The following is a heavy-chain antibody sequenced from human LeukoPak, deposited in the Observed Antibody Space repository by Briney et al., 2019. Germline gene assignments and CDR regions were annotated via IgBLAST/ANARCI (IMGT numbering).Heavy chain of an antibody. CDR3: ARAPWDGYIFDAFDI. D-gene: IGHD5-24*01. V-gene: IGHV1-69*05. CDR2: IIPIFGTA. Sequence: SVKVSCKASGYTFTSYYMHWVRQAPGQGLEWMGRIIPIFGTANYAQKFQGRVTITTDESTSTAYMELSSLRSEDTAVYYCARAPWDGYIFDAFDIWGQGTMVTVSS. J-gene: IGHJ3*02. CDR1: GYTFTSYY.